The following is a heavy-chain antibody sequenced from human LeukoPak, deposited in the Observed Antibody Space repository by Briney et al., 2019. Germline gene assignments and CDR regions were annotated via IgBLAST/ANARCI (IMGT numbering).Heavy chain of an antibody. Sequence: SETLSLTCTVSGGSISSSSYYWGWIRQPPGKGLEWIGSIYYSGSTYYNPSLKSRVTISVDTSKNQFSLKLSSVTAADTAAYYCARQPHPANYDYVWGSCRYDSYLFDYWGQGTLVTVSS. D-gene: IGHD3-16*02. CDR2: IYYSGST. J-gene: IGHJ4*02. CDR1: GGSISSSSYY. V-gene: IGHV4-39*01. CDR3: ARQPHPANYDYVWGSCRYDSYLFDY.